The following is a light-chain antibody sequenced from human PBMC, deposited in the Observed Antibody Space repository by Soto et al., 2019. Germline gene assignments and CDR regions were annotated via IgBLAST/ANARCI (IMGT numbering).Light chain of an antibody. V-gene: IGLV2-14*01. CDR2: DVR. J-gene: IGLJ1*01. CDR3: NSYRTISTYV. Sequence: QSALTQPASVSGSPGQSITISCTGTTGDIGGYNFVSWYQQHPGKAPKLLIYDVRNRPSGVSNRFSGSKSGNTASLTISGLQAEDEADYYCNSYRTISTYVFGSGTKLTVL. CDR1: TGDIGGYNF.